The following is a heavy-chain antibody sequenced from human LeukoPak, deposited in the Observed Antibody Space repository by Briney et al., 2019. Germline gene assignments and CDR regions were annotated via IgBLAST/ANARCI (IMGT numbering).Heavy chain of an antibody. CDR2: ISGSGGST. J-gene: IGHJ4*02. D-gene: IGHD4-17*01. CDR3: ARYRGGGDYDF. Sequence: GGSLRLSCAASGFTFSSYAMSWVRQAPGKGLDWVSGISGSGGSTYYADSVNGRFTISRDNAKNSLYLQMNSLRAEDTAVYFCARYRGGGDYDFWGQGTLVTVSS. V-gene: IGHV3-23*01. CDR1: GFTFSSYA.